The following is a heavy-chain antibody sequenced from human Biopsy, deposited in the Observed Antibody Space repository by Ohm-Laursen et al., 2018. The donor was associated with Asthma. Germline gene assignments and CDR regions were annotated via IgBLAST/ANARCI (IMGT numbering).Heavy chain of an antibody. CDR2: ISWNSATI. D-gene: IGHD3-22*01. Sequence: SLRLSCAASGFKFDEYTMHWVRQAPGKGLEWVSGISWNSATIGYADSVEGRFTISRDNAKNSVFLHMGSLRPEDTAFYYCAKVRSDWVITESFDYWGQGVLVTVSS. CDR1: GFKFDEYT. CDR3: AKVRSDWVITESFDY. J-gene: IGHJ4*02. V-gene: IGHV3-9*01.